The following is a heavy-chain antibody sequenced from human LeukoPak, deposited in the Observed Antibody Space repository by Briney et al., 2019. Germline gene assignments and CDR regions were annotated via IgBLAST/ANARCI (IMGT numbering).Heavy chain of an antibody. V-gene: IGHV3-74*01. CDR3: ARERTIAVAAYDY. CDR2: INSDGSST. J-gene: IGHJ4*02. D-gene: IGHD6-19*01. CDR1: GFTFSSYW. Sequence: PGGSLRLSSAASGFTFSSYWMHWVRQAPGKGLVWVSRINSDGSSTSYADSVKGRFTISRDNAKNTLYLQMNSLRAEDTAVYYCARERTIAVAAYDYWGQGTLVTVSS.